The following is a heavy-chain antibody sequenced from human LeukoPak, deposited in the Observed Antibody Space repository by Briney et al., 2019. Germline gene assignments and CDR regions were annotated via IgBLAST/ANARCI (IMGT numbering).Heavy chain of an antibody. CDR2: IYYSGST. V-gene: IGHV4-31*03. CDR3: ARERGGDFDY. J-gene: IGHJ4*02. Sequence: PSETLSLTCTVSGGSISRGGYYWSWIRQHPGKGLEWIGYIYYSGSTYYNPSLKSRVTISVDTSKNQVSLKLSSVTAADTAVYYCARERGGDFDYWGQGTLVTVSS. CDR1: GGSISRGGYY. D-gene: IGHD3-10*01.